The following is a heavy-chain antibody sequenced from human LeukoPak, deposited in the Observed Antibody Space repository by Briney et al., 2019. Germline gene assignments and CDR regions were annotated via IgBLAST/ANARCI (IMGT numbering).Heavy chain of an antibody. Sequence: GGSLRLSCAASGFTFSDYHMSWIRQAPGKGLEWVSYISATNTDIHYTDSVKGRFTISRDKAKNSLYLQMNSLSAEDTAVYYCARDRCSGGGCYFYYMDVWGKGTTVAVSS. D-gene: IGHD2-15*01. CDR3: ARDRCSGGGCYFYYMDV. J-gene: IGHJ6*03. CDR2: ISATNTDI. CDR1: GFTFSDYH. V-gene: IGHV3-11*01.